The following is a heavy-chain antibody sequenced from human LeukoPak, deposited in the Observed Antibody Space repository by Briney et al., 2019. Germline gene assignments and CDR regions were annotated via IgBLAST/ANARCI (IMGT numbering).Heavy chain of an antibody. CDR3: ATEPPNRWLESYFDY. CDR2: FDPEDGET. J-gene: IGHJ4*02. D-gene: IGHD6-19*01. V-gene: IGHV1-24*01. Sequence: ASVKVSCKVSGYTLTELFMHWVRQAPGKGLEWMGGFDPEDGETIYAQKFQGRVTMTEDTSTDTAYMELSSLRSEDTAVYYCATEPPNRWLESYFDYWGQGTLVTISS. CDR1: GYTLTELF.